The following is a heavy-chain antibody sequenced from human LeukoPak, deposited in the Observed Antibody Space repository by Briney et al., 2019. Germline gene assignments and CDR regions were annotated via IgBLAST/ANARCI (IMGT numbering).Heavy chain of an antibody. D-gene: IGHD3-22*01. Sequence: GGSLRLSCAASTFTFSDYYMTWIRQAPGKGLEWVSYISSSGTTLYYADSVKGRFTISRDNAKNSLYLQMNSLRAEDTAVYYCAKWFGYYDSSGYCWGQGTLVTVSS. CDR1: TFTFSDYY. CDR2: ISSSGTTL. CDR3: AKWFGYYDSSGYC. J-gene: IGHJ4*02. V-gene: IGHV3-11*01.